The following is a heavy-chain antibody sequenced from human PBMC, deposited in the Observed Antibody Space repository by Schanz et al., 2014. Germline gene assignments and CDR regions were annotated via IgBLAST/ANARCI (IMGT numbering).Heavy chain of an antibody. CDR3: TKDKSQIAVAGLFDL. Sequence: EVQLLESGGGLIQPGGSLRLSCAASGFTFSSYSMNWVRQAPGKGLEWVSYVSRSTPDIYYADSVKGRFTMSRDNAKNSVFLQMNSLRAEDTALYYCTKDKSQIAVAGLFDLWGQGTLVTVSS. CDR1: GFTFSSYS. J-gene: IGHJ4*02. D-gene: IGHD6-19*01. CDR2: VSRSTPDI. V-gene: IGHV3-48*01.